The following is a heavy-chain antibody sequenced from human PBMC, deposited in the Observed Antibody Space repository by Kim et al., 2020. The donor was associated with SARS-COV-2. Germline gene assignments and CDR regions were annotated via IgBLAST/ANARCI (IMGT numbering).Heavy chain of an antibody. D-gene: IGHD6-13*01. CDR1: GFTFSSYA. J-gene: IGHJ4*02. Sequence: GGSLRLSCAASGFTFSSYAMHWVRQAPGKGLEWVAVISYDGSNKYYADSVKGRFTISRDNSKNTLYLQMNSLRAEDTAVYYCARDRYSSSRGGYFDYWGQGTLVTVSS. CDR3: ARDRYSSSRGGYFDY. V-gene: IGHV3-30*04. CDR2: ISYDGSNK.